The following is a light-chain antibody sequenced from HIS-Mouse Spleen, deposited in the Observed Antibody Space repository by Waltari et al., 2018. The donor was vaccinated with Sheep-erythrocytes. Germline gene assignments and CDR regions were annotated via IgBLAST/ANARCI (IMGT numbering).Light chain of an antibody. CDR2: EDN. CDR3: YSTDSSGNHRV. V-gene: IGLV3-10*01. CDR1: ALPKKY. J-gene: IGLJ3*02. Sequence: SYELTQPPSVPVSPGQTARITCPGDALPKKYAYWYQQKSGQAPVLVIYEDNKRPSGIPERVSGSSSGTMATLTISGAQVEDEADYYCYSTDSSGNHRVFGGGTKLTVL.